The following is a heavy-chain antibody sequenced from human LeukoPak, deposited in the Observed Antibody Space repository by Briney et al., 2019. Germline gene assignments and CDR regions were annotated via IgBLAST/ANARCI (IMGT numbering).Heavy chain of an antibody. D-gene: IGHD3-22*01. CDR1: GGSFSGYY. CDR2: INHSGST. CDR3: ARAGDSSGYFGWFDP. J-gene: IGHJ5*02. V-gene: IGHV4-34*01. Sequence: SETLSLTCAVYGGSFSGYYWSWIRQPPGKGLEWIGEINHSGSTNYNPSLKSRVTISVDTSKNQFSLKLSSVTAADTAVYYCARAGDSSGYFGWFDPWGQGTLVTVSS.